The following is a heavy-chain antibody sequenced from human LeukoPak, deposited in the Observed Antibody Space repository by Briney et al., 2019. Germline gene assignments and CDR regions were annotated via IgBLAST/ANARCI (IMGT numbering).Heavy chain of an antibody. V-gene: IGHV1-18*01. CDR3: ARDYAYDFGGAFDI. CDR1: GYTFTSYG. CDR2: ISAYNGNT. J-gene: IGHJ3*02. D-gene: IGHD3-3*01. Sequence: ASVKVSCKASGYTFTSYGISWVRQAPGQVLEWMGWISAYNGNTNYAQKLQGRVTMTTDTSTSTAYMELRSLRSDDTAVYYCARDYAYDFGGAFDIWGQGTMVTVSS.